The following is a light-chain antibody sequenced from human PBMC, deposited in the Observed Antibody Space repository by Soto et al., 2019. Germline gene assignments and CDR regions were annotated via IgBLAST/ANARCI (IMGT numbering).Light chain of an antibody. Sequence: IQMTQSPSALSASTGDRVTITCRASQGISSYLAWYKQKPGTAPKLLIYAASTLQSGVPSRFSGSGSGTDSTLTIRCLKSEDFATYYCQQYYSPVTFGQGTKVDIK. CDR1: QGISSY. CDR3: QQYYSPVT. CDR2: AAS. J-gene: IGKJ1*01. V-gene: IGKV1-8*01.